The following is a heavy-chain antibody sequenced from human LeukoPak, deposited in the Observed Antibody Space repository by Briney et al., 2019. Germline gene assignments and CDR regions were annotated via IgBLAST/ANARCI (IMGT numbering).Heavy chain of an antibody. CDR2: IKSKTDGGTT. CDR3: TTDTAMVTFDY. V-gene: IGHV3-15*01. J-gene: IGHJ4*02. Sequence: GGSLRLSCAAAGFTFSSYAMHWVRQVAGKGLEWDGRIKSKTDGGTTDYAAPVKGRFTISRDDSKNTLYLQMNSLKTEDTAVYYCTTDTAMVTFDYWGQGTLVTVSS. D-gene: IGHD5-18*01. CDR1: GFTFSSYA.